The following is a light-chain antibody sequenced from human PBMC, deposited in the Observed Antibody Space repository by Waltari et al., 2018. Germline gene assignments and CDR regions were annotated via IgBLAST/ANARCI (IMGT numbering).Light chain of an antibody. CDR1: SLRSYY. CDR3: NSRDSSGNPI. CDR2: GKN. J-gene: IGLJ2*01. V-gene: IGLV3-19*01. Sequence: SSELTQDPAVSVALGQPVRITCQGDSLRSYYASVYQQKPGQAPVLVIYGKNNRPSGIPDRFSGSSSGNTASLTITGAQAEDEADYYCNSRDSSGNPIFGGGTKLTVL.